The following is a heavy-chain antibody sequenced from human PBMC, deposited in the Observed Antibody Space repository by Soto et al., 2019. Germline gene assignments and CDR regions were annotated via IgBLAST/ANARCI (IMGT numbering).Heavy chain of an antibody. D-gene: IGHD2-21*02. CDR1: GFTFSGSA. Sequence: GGSLRLSCAASGFTFSGSAMHWVRQASGKGLEWVGRIRSKANSYATAYAASVKGRFTISRDDSKNTAYLQMNSLKTEDTAVYYCTRHREGHIVVVTAILDAFDIWGQGTMVTVSS. CDR2: IRSKANSYAT. V-gene: IGHV3-73*01. J-gene: IGHJ3*02. CDR3: TRHREGHIVVVTAILDAFDI.